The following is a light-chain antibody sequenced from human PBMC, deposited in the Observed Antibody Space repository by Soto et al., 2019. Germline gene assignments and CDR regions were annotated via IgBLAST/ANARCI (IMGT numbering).Light chain of an antibody. J-gene: IGLJ1*01. CDR2: DVT. V-gene: IGLV2-14*01. CDR3: GSITRSSTSV. CDR1: SSDVGGYNY. Sequence: QSALTQPRSVSGSPGQSVAISCTGTSSDVGGYNYVSWYQHQPGKAPKLIIYDVTKRPSGVSNRFSGSKSGNTASLTISGIQAEDEGDYYCGSITRSSTSVFGTGTKV.